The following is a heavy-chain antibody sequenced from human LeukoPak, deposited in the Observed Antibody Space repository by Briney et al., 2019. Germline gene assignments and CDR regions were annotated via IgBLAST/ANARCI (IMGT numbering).Heavy chain of an antibody. D-gene: IGHD6-13*01. V-gene: IGHV4-4*09. CDR3: ARLVRGAAAGFDP. Sequence: PSETLSLTCTVSGGSISTYHWSWIRQPPGNGLEWIGCIYTSGSTNYNPSLKSRVTISVDKSKNQFSLNLSAVTAADTAVYYCARLVRGAAAGFDPWGQGTLVTVSS. CDR2: IYTSGST. CDR1: GGSISTYH. J-gene: IGHJ5*02.